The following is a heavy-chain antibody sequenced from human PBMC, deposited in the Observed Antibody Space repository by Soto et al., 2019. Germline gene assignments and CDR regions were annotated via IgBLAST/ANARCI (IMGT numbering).Heavy chain of an antibody. J-gene: IGHJ6*03. CDR3: ATGMLIRGHHYMDV. V-gene: IGHV6-1*01. CDR2: AYYRSKWYI. CDR1: GDSVSGNRAA. D-gene: IGHD3-10*01. Sequence: SQTLSLTCAISGDSVSGNRAAWNWIRQSPSRGLEWLGRAYYRSKWYIEYAPSVKSRMTINPDTSKNQVSLQLNSVTPEDTAVYYCATGMLIRGHHYMDVSGQGTSVTVSS.